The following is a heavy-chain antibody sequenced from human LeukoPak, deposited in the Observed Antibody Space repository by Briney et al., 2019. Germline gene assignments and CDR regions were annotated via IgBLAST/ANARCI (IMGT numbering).Heavy chain of an antibody. CDR3: ATDLAVAGALRYFDY. J-gene: IGHJ4*02. Sequence: ASVKVSCKVSGYTLTELSMHWVRQAPGKGLEWMGGFDPEDGETIYAQKFQGRVTMTEDTSTDTAYMELSSLRSEDTAVYYCATDLAVAGALRYFDYWGQGTLVTVSS. V-gene: IGHV1-24*01. CDR1: GYTLTELS. D-gene: IGHD6-19*01. CDR2: FDPEDGET.